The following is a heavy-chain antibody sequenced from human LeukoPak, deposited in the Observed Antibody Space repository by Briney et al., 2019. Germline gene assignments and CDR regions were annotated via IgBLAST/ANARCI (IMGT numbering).Heavy chain of an antibody. D-gene: IGHD3-10*01. CDR2: ISGSGGST. V-gene: IGHV3-23*01. J-gene: IGHJ4*02. Sequence: GGSLRLSCAASGFTFSSYAMSWVRQAPGKGLEWVSAISGSGGSTYYADSVKGRFTISRDNSKNTLYLQMNSLRAEDTAVYYCARDRPNYYGSGSSPGFAYWGQGTLVTVSS. CDR1: GFTFSSYA. CDR3: ARDRPNYYGSGSSPGFAY.